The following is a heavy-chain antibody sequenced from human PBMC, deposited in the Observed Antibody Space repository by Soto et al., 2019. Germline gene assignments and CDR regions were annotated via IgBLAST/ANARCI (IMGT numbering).Heavy chain of an antibody. Sequence: ASVKVSCKASGYTFTSYGISWVRQAPGQGLEWMGWISAYNGNTNYAQKLQGRVTMTTDTSTSTAYMELRSLRSDDTAVYYCAREYSSSWVQRWFDPWGQGTLVTVSS. CDR2: ISAYNGNT. CDR1: GYTFTSYG. V-gene: IGHV1-18*01. D-gene: IGHD6-13*01. J-gene: IGHJ5*02. CDR3: AREYSSSWVQRWFDP.